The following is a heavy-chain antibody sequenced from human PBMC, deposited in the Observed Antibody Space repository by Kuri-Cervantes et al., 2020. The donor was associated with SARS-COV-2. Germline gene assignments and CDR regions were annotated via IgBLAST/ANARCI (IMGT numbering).Heavy chain of an antibody. CDR1: GVSVSHGTYS. D-gene: IGHD2-2*01. CDR3: ARDTLTSSLNWFDP. V-gene: IGHV4-61*09. J-gene: IGHJ5*02. CDR2: LDTSGTT. Sequence: SQTLSLTCAVSGVSVSHGTYSWSWIRQPAGKGLEWIGHLDTSGTTTYNPSLKSRVTISLDTSKNHVSLRLTSATAADTAVYYCARDTLTSSLNWFDPWGQGTLVTVSS.